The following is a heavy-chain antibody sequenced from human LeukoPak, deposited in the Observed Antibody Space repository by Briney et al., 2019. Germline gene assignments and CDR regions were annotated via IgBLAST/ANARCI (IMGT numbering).Heavy chain of an antibody. V-gene: IGHV1-24*01. Sequence: ASVKVSCKVSGYTLTELSMHWVRQAPGKGLEWMGGFDPEDGETIYAQKFQGRVTMTGDTSTDTAYMELSSLRSEDTAVYYCATTDPFDPWGQGTLVTVSS. CDR1: GYTLTELS. CDR2: FDPEDGET. J-gene: IGHJ5*02. CDR3: ATTDPFDP.